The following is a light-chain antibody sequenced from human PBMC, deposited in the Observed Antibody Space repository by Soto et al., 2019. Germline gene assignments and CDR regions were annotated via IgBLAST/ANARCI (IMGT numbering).Light chain of an antibody. Sequence: DLQMTQSAASLSASLGDRVTITCRASQGINNYLAWYQQKKGKVPQLLIYTASTLQSGVPSRFSGSGFGTDVNLTISSLQPEDVATYYCQKYNSAPFTFGPGTKVDIK. CDR3: QKYNSAPFT. J-gene: IGKJ3*01. CDR2: TAS. V-gene: IGKV1-27*01. CDR1: QGINNY.